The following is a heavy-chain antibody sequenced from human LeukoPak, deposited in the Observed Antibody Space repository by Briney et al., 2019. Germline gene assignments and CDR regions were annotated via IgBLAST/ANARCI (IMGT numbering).Heavy chain of an antibody. CDR1: GYTFTNYD. J-gene: IGHJ6*02. V-gene: IGHV1-8*01. CDR3: ARLLLVDGSGSPYYYGMDV. Sequence: ASVKVSCKASGYTFTNYDIHWVRQATGQGLEWMGWMNPNSGNTGYAQKFQGRVTMTRNTSISTAYMELSSLRSEDTAVYYCARLLLVDGSGSPYYYGMDVWGQGTTVTVSS. D-gene: IGHD3-10*01. CDR2: MNPNSGNT.